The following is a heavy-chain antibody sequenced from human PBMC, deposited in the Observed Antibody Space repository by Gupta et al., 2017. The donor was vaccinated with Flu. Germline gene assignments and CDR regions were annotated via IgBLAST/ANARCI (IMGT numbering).Heavy chain of an antibody. J-gene: IGHJ4*02. CDR1: GGSISNSNW. CDR3: ASLGGRAGYGPEYFFDF. CDR2: IYRSGST. V-gene: IGHV4-4*02. D-gene: IGHD1-1*01. Sequence: TCAVSGGSISNSNWWTWVRQPPGEGLEWIGDIYRSGSTNYSPSRKSRLTISLDESKNQFSLELTSVTTADTAVYYCASLGGRAGYGPEYFFDFWGQGMLVTVSS.